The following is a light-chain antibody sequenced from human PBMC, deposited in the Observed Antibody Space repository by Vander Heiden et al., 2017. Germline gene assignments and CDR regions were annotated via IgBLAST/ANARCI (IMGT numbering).Light chain of an antibody. CDR2: GAS. V-gene: IGKV1-12*01. CDR1: QRIDSW. CDR3: QQSMSFPVT. J-gene: IGKJ5*01. Sequence: IQMTQSPSFVSAPVGDRVTMTCRASQRIDSWLAWYRQKSGKAPELLIYGASTLENGVPSRVSGGGFGRDFTLTISSLQPEDFGTYYCQQSMSFPVTFGQGTRLEIK.